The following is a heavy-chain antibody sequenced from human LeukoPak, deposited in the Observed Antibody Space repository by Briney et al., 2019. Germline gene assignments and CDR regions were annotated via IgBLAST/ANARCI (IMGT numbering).Heavy chain of an antibody. CDR2: IYYSGST. Sequence: PSETLSLTCAVYGGSFSGYYWSWIRQPPGKGLEWIGYIYYSGSTNYNPSLKSRVTISVDTSKNQFSLKLSSVTAADTAVYYCARARRDGYSYFDYWGQGTLVTVSS. CDR1: GGSFSGYY. CDR3: ARARRDGYSYFDY. J-gene: IGHJ4*02. D-gene: IGHD5-24*01. V-gene: IGHV4-59*13.